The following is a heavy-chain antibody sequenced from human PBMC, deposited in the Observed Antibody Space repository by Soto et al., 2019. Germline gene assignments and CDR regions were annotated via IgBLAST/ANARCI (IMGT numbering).Heavy chain of an antibody. CDR3: VKDRSDTWAFDY. V-gene: IGHV3-30*18. Sequence: QVQLVESGGGVVQPGRSLRLSCSASGFIYSSCAMHWVRQVPGKGLERLAVVSHDGTLYPYADSVKGRFTISRDNSRKMLYMQMTSLRPDDTAVYYGVKDRSDTWAFDYWGQVTLVTVSS. CDR1: GFIYSSCA. J-gene: IGHJ4*02. CDR2: VSHDGTLY. D-gene: IGHD7-27*01.